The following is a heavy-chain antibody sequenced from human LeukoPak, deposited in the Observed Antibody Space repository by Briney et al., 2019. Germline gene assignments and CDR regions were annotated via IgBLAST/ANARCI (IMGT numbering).Heavy chain of an antibody. CDR3: ARDPLAYCGGDCYPSYYFDY. J-gene: IGHJ4*02. CDR2: ISYDGSNK. CDR1: GFTFSSYV. V-gene: IGHV3-30*19. Sequence: GGSLRLSCAVSGFTFSSYVMHWVRQGPGKGLEWVAVISYDGSNKYYADSVKGRFTISRDNSKNTLYLQMNSLRAEDTAVYYCARDPLAYCGGDCYPSYYFDYWGQGTLVTVSS. D-gene: IGHD2-21*02.